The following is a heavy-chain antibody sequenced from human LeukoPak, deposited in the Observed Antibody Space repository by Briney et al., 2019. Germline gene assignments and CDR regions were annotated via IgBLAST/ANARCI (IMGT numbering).Heavy chain of an antibody. Sequence: PSETLSLTCTVSGGSINNYYWSWIRQPAGKGLEWIGRIYSSGTTNYSPSLNSRITMSVDTSKNQFSLKLSSVAAADTAVYYCAGGSSGWYSIDYWVQGTLVTVSS. V-gene: IGHV4-4*07. CDR2: IYSSGTT. CDR3: AGGSSGWYSIDY. D-gene: IGHD6-19*01. J-gene: IGHJ4*02. CDR1: GGSINNYY.